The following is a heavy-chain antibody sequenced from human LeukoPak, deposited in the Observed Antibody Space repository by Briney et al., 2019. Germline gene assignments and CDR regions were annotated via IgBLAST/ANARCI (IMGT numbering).Heavy chain of an antibody. V-gene: IGHV1-2*04. J-gene: IGHJ4*02. CDR3: ARGGRNWGSSFDY. CDR1: GYTFTGYY. CDR2: INPNSGGT. D-gene: IGHD7-27*01. Sequence: ASVKVSCKASGYTFTGYYMHWVRQAPGQGLEWMGWINPNSGGTNYAQKFQGWVTMTRDTSISTAYMELSRLRSDDTAVYHCARGGRNWGSSFDYWGQGTLVTVSS.